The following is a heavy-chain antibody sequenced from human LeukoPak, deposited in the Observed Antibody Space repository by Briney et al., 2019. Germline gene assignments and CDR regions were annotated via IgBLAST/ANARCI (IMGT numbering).Heavy chain of an antibody. CDR2: IRYDGSNK. J-gene: IGHJ4*02. D-gene: IGHD2-2*01. Sequence: PGGSLRLSCAASGFTFSSYGMHWVRQAPGKGLEWVAFIRYDGSNKYYADSVKGRFTISRDNSKNTLYLQMNSLRAEDTAVYYCAKDGGYCSSTSCYAWGYFDYWGQGTLVTVSS. V-gene: IGHV3-30*02. CDR3: AKDGGYCSSTSCYAWGYFDY. CDR1: GFTFSSYG.